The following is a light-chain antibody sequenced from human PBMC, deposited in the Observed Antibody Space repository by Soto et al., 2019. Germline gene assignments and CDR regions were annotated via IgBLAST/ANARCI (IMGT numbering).Light chain of an antibody. CDR1: NSNIGSNT. CDR3: AAWDDSLNGHVV. Sequence: QSVLTQPPSASGTPGQRVTISCSGGNSNIGSNTVNWYQQLPGTAPKLLIYSNNQRPSGVPDRFSGSKSGTSASLAISGLQSEDEAGYYCAAWDDSLNGHVVFGGGTK. CDR2: SNN. J-gene: IGLJ2*01. V-gene: IGLV1-44*01.